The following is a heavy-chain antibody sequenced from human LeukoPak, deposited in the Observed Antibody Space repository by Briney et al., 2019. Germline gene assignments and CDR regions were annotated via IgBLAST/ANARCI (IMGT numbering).Heavy chain of an antibody. J-gene: IGHJ6*03. CDR1: GYTFTIYG. D-gene: IGHD3-9*01. CDR3: ARDPDGILYEVPMEV. Sequence: ASVKVSCKASGYTFTIYGISWVRQAPGQGLERMGCISAYNGNTNYEQKLQGRVTMTTDTSTRTAYMELRRLRSDDTAVYYCARDPDGILYEVPMEVWGKGTTVNGFS. V-gene: IGHV1-18*01. CDR2: ISAYNGNT.